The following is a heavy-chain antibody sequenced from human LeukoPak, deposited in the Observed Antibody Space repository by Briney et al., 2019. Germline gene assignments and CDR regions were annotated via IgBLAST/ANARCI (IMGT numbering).Heavy chain of an antibody. D-gene: IGHD3-3*01. CDR1: GFTFSSYG. CDR3: ARQYYDFWSGYYTFDY. Sequence: PGGSLRLSCAASGFTFSSYGMHWVRQAPGKGLEWVSYISSSGSTIYYADSVKGRFTISRDNAKNSLYLQMNSLRAEDTAVYYCARQYYDFWSGYYTFDYWGQGTLVTVSS. J-gene: IGHJ4*02. CDR2: ISSSGSTI. V-gene: IGHV3-48*04.